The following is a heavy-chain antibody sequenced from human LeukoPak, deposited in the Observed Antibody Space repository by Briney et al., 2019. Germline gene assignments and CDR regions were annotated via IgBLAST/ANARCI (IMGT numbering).Heavy chain of an antibody. V-gene: IGHV1-69*13. Sequence: SVKVSCKASGGTFSSYAISWVRQAPGQGLEWMGGIIPIFGTANYAQKFQGRVTITANESTSTAYMELSSLRSEDTAVYYCARAPLTAEWLPRHFDYWGQGTLVTVSS. CDR3: ARAPLTAEWLPRHFDY. J-gene: IGHJ4*02. CDR2: IIPIFGTA. D-gene: IGHD3-3*01. CDR1: GGTFSSYA.